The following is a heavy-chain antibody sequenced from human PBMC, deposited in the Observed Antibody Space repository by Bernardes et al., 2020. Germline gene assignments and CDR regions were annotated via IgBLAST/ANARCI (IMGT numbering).Heavy chain of an antibody. Sequence: ASVKVSCKASGYTFTGYYMHWVRQAPGQGLEWMGRINPNSGGTNYAQKFQGRVTMTRDTSISTAYMELSRLRSDDTAVYYCARTLSPSYSSYPAEEWGWFDPWGQGTLVTVSS. J-gene: IGHJ5*02. CDR2: INPNSGGT. V-gene: IGHV1-2*06. CDR1: GYTFTGYY. CDR3: ARTLSPSYSSYPAEEWGWFDP. D-gene: IGHD6-6*01.